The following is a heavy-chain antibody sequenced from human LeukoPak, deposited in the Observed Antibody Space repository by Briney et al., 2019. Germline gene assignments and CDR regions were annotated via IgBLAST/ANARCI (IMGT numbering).Heavy chain of an antibody. D-gene: IGHD3-10*02. CDR2: ISAYNGNT. CDR3: ARDSITMLKMGAFDI. J-gene: IGHJ3*02. Sequence: ASVKVSCKASGYTFTSYGISWVRQAPGQGLEWMGWISAYNGNTSYAQKLQGRVTMTTDTSTSTAYMELRSLRSDDTAVYYCARDSITMLKMGAFDIWGQGTMVTVSS. CDR1: GYTFTSYG. V-gene: IGHV1-18*01.